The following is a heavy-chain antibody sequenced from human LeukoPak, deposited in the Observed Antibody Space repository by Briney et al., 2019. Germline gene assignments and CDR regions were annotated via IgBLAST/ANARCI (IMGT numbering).Heavy chain of an antibody. CDR1: GFTFSSYG. V-gene: IGHV3-23*01. D-gene: IGHD2-15*01. Sequence: PGGSLRLSCAASGFTFSSYGMSWVRQAPGKGLEWVSAISGSGGSTYYADSVKGRFTISRDNSKNTLYLQMNSLRAEDTAVYYCARDRIFYYYYMDVWGKGTTVTVSS. CDR3: ARDRIFYYYYMDV. CDR2: ISGSGGST. J-gene: IGHJ6*03.